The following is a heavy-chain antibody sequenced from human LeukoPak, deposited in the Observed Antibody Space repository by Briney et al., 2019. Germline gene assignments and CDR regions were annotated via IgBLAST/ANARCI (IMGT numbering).Heavy chain of an antibody. CDR2: ISWNSGSI. V-gene: IGHV3-9*01. CDR1: GFTFDDYA. CDR3: AKDISVVVAAVFDY. Sequence: PGGSLRLSCAASGFTFDDYAMHWVRQAPGKGLEWVSGISWNSGSIGYADSVKGRFTISRDNAKNSLYLQMNSLRAEDTALYYCAKDISVVVAAVFDYWGQGTLVTVSS. D-gene: IGHD2-15*01. J-gene: IGHJ4*02.